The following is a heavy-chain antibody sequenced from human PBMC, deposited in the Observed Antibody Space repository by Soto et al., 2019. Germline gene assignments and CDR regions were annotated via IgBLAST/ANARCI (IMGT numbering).Heavy chain of an antibody. V-gene: IGHV3-48*03. CDR2: ISSSGSTI. J-gene: IGHJ6*02. D-gene: IGHD5-18*01. Sequence: GGSLRLSCAASGFTFSSYEMNWVRQAPGKGLEWVSYISSSGSTIYYADSVKGRFTISRDNAKNSLYLQMNSLRAEDTAVYYCAGVGPYSSYYYYGMDVWGQGTTVTVSS. CDR1: GFTFSSYE. CDR3: AGVGPYSSYYYYGMDV.